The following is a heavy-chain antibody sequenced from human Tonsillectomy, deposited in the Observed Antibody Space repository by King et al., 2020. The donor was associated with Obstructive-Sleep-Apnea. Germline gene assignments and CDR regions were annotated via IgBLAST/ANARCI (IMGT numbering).Heavy chain of an antibody. CDR2: IFWNADK. CDR3: AHTTYGDYFN. V-gene: IGHV2-5*01. CDR1: GFSLSTRGVG. D-gene: IGHD4-17*01. Sequence: TLKESGPTLVKPTQTLTLTCTFSGFSLSTRGVGVGWIRQPPGKALGWRSPIFWNADKRHRPSLKSRLTITKDTSKNQVVLTMTNMDPVDTATYYCAHTTYGDYFNWGQGTLVTVSS. J-gene: IGHJ4*02.